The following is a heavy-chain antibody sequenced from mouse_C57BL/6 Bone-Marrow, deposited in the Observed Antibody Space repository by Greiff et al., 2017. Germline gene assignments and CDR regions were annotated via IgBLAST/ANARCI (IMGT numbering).Heavy chain of an antibody. CDR1: GYTFTSYW. D-gene: IGHD1-1*01. CDR2: IYPGSGST. V-gene: IGHV1-55*01. Sequence: VQLQQPGAELVKPGASVKMSCKASGYTFTSYWITWVKQRPGQGLEWIGDIYPGSGSTNYNEKFKSKATLTVDTSSSTAYMQLSSLTSEDSAVYYWERSKGFGYYYLYWYFDVWGTGTTVTVSS. CDR3: ERSKGFGYYYLYWYFDV. J-gene: IGHJ1*03.